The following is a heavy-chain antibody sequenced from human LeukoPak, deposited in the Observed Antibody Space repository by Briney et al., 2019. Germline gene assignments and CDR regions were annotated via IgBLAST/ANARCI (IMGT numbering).Heavy chain of an antibody. CDR3: ARWDYVWGSYRHGYDY. V-gene: IGHV3-74*01. CDR1: GFTFSSYW. Sequence: AGGSLRLSCAASGFTFSSYWMYWVRQAPGKGLVWVSRIKSDGSSTSYADSVKGRFTISRDNAKNTLYLQMNSLRTEDTAVYYCARWDYVWGSYRHGYDYWGQGTLVTVSS. J-gene: IGHJ4*02. D-gene: IGHD3-16*02. CDR2: IKSDGSST.